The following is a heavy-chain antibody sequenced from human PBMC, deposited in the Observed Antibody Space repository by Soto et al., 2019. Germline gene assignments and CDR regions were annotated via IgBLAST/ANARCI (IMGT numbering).Heavy chain of an antibody. V-gene: IGHV4-39*01. J-gene: IGHJ3*02. CDR1: GGSISSSSYY. Sequence: SETLSLTCTVSGGSISSSSYYWGWIRQHPGKGLEWIGSIYYSGSTYYNPSLKSRVTISVDTSKNQFSLKLSSVTAADTAVYYCATRFLYSSGRAAFDIWGQGTMVTVSS. CDR2: IYYSGST. D-gene: IGHD6-19*01. CDR3: ATRFLYSSGRAAFDI.